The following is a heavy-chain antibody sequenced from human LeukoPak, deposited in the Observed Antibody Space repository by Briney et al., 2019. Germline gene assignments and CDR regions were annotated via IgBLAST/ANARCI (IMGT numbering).Heavy chain of an antibody. V-gene: IGHV5-51*01. D-gene: IGHD2-21*02. CDR1: GYSFTNYW. Sequence: GESLKISCKGSGYSFTNYWIAWVRQLPGKGLEWMGIIYPDDSDTRYSPSFQGQVTISADKSINTAYLQWSSLKASDTAMYYCARQAYCGGDCSANFDYWGQGTLVTVSS. CDR3: ARQAYCGGDCSANFDY. J-gene: IGHJ4*02. CDR2: IYPDDSDT.